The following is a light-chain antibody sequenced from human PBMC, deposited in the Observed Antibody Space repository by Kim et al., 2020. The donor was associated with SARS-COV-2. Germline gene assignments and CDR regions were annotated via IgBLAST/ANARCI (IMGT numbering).Light chain of an antibody. V-gene: IGKV3-20*01. J-gene: IGKJ4*01. Sequence: EIVLTQSPGTLSLSPGETASLSCRPSQSFANRYLAWYQQKPGQAPRLIIYGTFNRATGIPDRFSGSASVSAFTLTINRLEPEDFAVYYCQQYTTSVSFGGGTKVDIK. CDR1: QSFANRY. CDR3: QQYTTSVS. CDR2: GTF.